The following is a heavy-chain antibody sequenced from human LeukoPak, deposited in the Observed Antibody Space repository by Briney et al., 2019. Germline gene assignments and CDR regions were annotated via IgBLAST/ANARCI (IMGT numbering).Heavy chain of an antibody. Sequence: SGGSLRLSCAASGLTFSSYGMHWARQAPGKGLEWVAVIWYGGSNKCYADSVKGRFTISRDNSKNTLYLQMNSLRAEDTAVYYCAGDYGEHYYGMDVWGQGTTVTVSS. D-gene: IGHD4-17*01. J-gene: IGHJ6*02. V-gene: IGHV3-33*01. CDR2: IWYGGSNK. CDR1: GLTFSSYG. CDR3: AGDYGEHYYGMDV.